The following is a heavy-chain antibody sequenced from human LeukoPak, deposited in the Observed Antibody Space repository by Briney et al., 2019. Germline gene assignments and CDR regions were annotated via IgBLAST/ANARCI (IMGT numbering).Heavy chain of an antibody. CDR3: ARGHCSSTSCYADYYGVDV. V-gene: IGHV1-69*13. J-gene: IGHJ6*04. D-gene: IGHD2-2*01. CDR2: IIPIFGTA. Sequence: SVTVSCKASGGTFSSYAISWVRQAPGQGLEWMGGIIPIFGTANYAQKFQGRVTITADESTSTAYMELSSLRSEDTAVYYCARGHCSSTSCYADYYGVDVWGKGTTVTVSS. CDR1: GGTFSSYA.